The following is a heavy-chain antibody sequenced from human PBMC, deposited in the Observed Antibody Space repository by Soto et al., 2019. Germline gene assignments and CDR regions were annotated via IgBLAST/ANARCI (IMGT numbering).Heavy chain of an antibody. J-gene: IGHJ4*02. CDR2: ISPYNANT. Sequence: QVQLVQSGADVKKPGASVKVSCKASGYTFTGYGISWVRQAPGQGLEWMGWISPYNANTNYAQKLQGRVTMTTDTSTSTVYMELKSLRSDDTAVYYCARVAYTSGLTFDYWGQGTLVTVSS. D-gene: IGHD5-18*01. CDR3: ARVAYTSGLTFDY. CDR1: GYTFTGYG. V-gene: IGHV1-18*01.